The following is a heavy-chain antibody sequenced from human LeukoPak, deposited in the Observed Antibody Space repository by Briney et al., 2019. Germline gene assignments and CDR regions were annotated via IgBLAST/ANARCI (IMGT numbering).Heavy chain of an antibody. D-gene: IGHD3-22*01. V-gene: IGHV3-23*01. Sequence: GGSLRLSCAASGFTFSSYAMSWVRQAPGKGLEWVSAISGSGGSTYYADSVKGRFTISRDNSKNTLYLQMNSLRAEDTAVYYCAKSSVWYYDSSGYADYWGQGTLVTVSS. CDR1: GFTFSSYA. CDR3: AKSSVWYYDSSGYADY. CDR2: ISGSGGST. J-gene: IGHJ4*02.